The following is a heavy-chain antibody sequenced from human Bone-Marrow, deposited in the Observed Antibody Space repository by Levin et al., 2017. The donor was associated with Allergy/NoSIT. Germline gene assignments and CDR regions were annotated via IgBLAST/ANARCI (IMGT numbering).Heavy chain of an antibody. CDR3: ARQQRYFD. D-gene: IGHD3-9*01. Sequence: SETLSLTCTVSGGSISSSSYFWGWIRQSPGKGLEWIGSINHRGTTHYNPSLKSRVTISVDTSKKEFSLRLNSVTAAETALYFCARQQRYFDWFQGTLVTVSS. CDR2: INHRGTT. CDR1: GGSISSSSYF. J-gene: IGHJ4*02. V-gene: IGHV4-39*01.